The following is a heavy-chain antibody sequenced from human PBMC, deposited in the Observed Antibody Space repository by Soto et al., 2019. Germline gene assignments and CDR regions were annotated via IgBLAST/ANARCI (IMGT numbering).Heavy chain of an antibody. D-gene: IGHD3-10*01. CDR1: GGSFSGYY. Sequence: SEPLSLTCAVYGGSFSGYYWSWVRQPPGKGLEWIGEINHSGSTNYNPSLKSRVTISVDTSKNQFSLKLSSVTAADTAVYYCARGLYYYGSGFYYYMDVWGKGTTVT. CDR2: INHSGST. CDR3: ARGLYYYGSGFYYYMDV. J-gene: IGHJ6*03. V-gene: IGHV4-34*01.